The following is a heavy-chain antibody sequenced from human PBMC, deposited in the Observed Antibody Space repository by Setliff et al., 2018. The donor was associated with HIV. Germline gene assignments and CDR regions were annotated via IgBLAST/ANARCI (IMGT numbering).Heavy chain of an antibody. Sequence: SETLSLTCAVYGGSFGGYYWSWIRQPPGKELEWIGEINHSGGTNYNPSLKSRVTISVDTSKSQFSLKLTSVTAADTAAYFCARVSTDYVWGSFLSSGPYYFDFWGQGALVTVSS. V-gene: IGHV4-34*01. CDR1: GGSFGGYY. J-gene: IGHJ4*02. CDR2: INHSGGT. D-gene: IGHD3-16*01. CDR3: ARVSTDYVWGSFLSSGPYYFDF.